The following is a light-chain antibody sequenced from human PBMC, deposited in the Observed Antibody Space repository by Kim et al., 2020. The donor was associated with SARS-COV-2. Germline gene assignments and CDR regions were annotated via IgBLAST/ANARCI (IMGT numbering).Light chain of an antibody. V-gene: IGKV1-5*03. CDR3: QQSHNYPYT. Sequence: SASVGDRVTITCRASQSIINWLAWYQQKPGKAPKLLIYEASNLESGVPSRFSGSGSGTEFTLTISSLQPDDFAAYYCQQSHNYPYTFGQGTKLEI. CDR1: QSIINW. J-gene: IGKJ2*01. CDR2: EAS.